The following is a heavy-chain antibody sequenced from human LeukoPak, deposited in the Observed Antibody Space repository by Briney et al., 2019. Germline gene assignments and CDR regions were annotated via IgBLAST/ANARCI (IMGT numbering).Heavy chain of an antibody. V-gene: IGHV1-69*13. CDR2: IIPIFGIA. Sequence: ASVKVSCKASGGTFSSYAISWVRQAPGQGLEWMGGIIPIFGIANYAQKFQGRVTITADESTSTAYMELSSLRSEDTAVYYCAREYSSSSPYYYYGMDVWGQGTTVTVSS. CDR3: AREYSSSSPYYYYGMDV. J-gene: IGHJ6*02. D-gene: IGHD6-6*01. CDR1: GGTFSSYA.